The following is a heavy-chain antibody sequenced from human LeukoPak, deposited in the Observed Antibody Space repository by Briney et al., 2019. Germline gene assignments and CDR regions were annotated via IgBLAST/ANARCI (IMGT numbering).Heavy chain of an antibody. D-gene: IGHD3-3*01. CDR3: AKAFKFGVIIPPTYYYYYMDL. CDR1: GFTFSSYA. V-gene: IGHV3-23*01. J-gene: IGHJ6*03. CDR2: ISGSGGST. Sequence: GGSLRLSCAASGFTFSSYAMSWVRQAPGKGLEWVSAISGSGGSTYYADSVKGRFTISRDNSKNTLYLQMNSLRAEDTAVYYCAKAFKFGVIIPPTYYYYYMDLWGKGTTVTVSS.